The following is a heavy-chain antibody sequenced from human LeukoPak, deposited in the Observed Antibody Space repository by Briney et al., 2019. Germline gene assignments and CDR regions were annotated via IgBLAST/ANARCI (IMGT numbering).Heavy chain of an antibody. D-gene: IGHD2/OR15-2a*01. CDR3: ARDFFSPI. J-gene: IGHJ3*02. Sequence: ETLSLTCTVSGGSFSSSSYFWNWVRQAPGKGLEWVSYISSSTNTIYYADSVKGRFTISRDNAKNSLYLQMNSLRDEDTAVYYCARDFFSPIWGQGTMVTVSS. CDR2: ISSSTNTI. CDR1: GGSFSSSSYF. V-gene: IGHV3-48*02.